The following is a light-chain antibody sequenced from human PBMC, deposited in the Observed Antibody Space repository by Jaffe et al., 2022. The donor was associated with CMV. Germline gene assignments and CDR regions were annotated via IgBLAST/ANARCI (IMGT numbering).Light chain of an antibody. CDR2: END. V-gene: IGLV1-51*02. CDR3: GTWDTSLRVVV. CDR1: SSNIGDNY. Sequence: QSVLTQPPSVSAAPGQKVSISCSGSSSNIGDNYVSWYQQVPGAAPKLLIYENDKRPSGVTARFAGSRSGTSATLGITGLETGDEADYYCGTWDTSLRVVVFGGGTKVTVL. J-gene: IGLJ2*01.